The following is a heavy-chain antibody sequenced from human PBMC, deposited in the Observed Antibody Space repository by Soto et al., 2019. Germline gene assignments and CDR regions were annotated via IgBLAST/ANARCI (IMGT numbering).Heavy chain of an antibody. CDR3: ARGDTYYYDSSGSDAFDI. Sequence: SETLSLTCAVYGGSFSGYYWSWIRQPPGKGLEWIGEINHSGSTNYNPSLKSRDTISEDTSKNQYTLKLSTVTAADTAVYYCARGDTYYYDSSGSDAFDIWGQGTMVT. D-gene: IGHD3-22*01. J-gene: IGHJ3*02. CDR2: INHSGST. V-gene: IGHV4-34*01. CDR1: GGSFSGYY.